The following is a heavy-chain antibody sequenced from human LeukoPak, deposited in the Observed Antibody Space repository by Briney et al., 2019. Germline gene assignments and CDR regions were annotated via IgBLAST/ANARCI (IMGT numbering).Heavy chain of an antibody. D-gene: IGHD1-14*01. CDR3: GKVAGKWTPEY. V-gene: IGHV3-64D*09. CDR1: GFTFNSYV. Sequence: GGSLRLSCSASGFTFNSYVMHWVRQAPGKGLEYVSAISSNGGSTYYADSVKGRFTISRDNSKNTLYLQMSSLRGEDTAVYYCGKVAGKWTPEYWGQGTLVTVSS. J-gene: IGHJ4*02. CDR2: ISSNGGST.